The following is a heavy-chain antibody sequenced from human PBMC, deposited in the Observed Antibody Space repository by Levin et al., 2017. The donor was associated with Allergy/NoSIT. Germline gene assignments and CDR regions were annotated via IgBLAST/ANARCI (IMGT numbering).Heavy chain of an antibody. J-gene: IGHJ4*02. CDR2: ITGHGDRT. CDR1: GLNFSNYA. Sequence: GGSLRLSCAASGLNFSNYAMSWIRQTPGKGLEWVSAITGHGDRTFYADSVTGRFSISRDNSKSSLHLQMDSLRAEASAVDYCAKSGGDEYSDWGQGILVTVSS. CDR3: AKSGGDEYSD. V-gene: IGHV3-23*01. D-gene: IGHD1-26*01.